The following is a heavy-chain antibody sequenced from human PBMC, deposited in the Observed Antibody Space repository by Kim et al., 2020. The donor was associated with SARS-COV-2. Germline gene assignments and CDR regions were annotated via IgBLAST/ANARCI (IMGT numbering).Heavy chain of an antibody. CDR3: ARERSPTYYYGPGSYLGLDP. J-gene: IGHJ5*02. CDR1: GFTFRSYA. V-gene: IGHV3-30*04. D-gene: IGHD3-10*01. CDR2: ISYDGSNK. Sequence: GGSLRLSCAASGFTFRSYAMHWVRQAPGKGLEWVAVISYDGSNKYSADSVKGRFTISRDNSKNTLYLQMNSLRAEDTAVYYCARERSPTYYYGPGSYLGLDPWGQGTLVTVSS.